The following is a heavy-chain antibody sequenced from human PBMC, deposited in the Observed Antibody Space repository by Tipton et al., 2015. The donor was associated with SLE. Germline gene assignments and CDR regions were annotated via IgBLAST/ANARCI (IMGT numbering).Heavy chain of an antibody. J-gene: IGHJ4*02. CDR3: ARDVGSGWYRAFDY. Sequence: GLVKPSQTLSLTCSVSGDSISSGYYYWSWIRQPPGKGLEWIGYIYYTGSTNYNPSLNSRVTMSVDTSKNEFYLKLSSLTGADTAMYYCARDVGSGWYRAFDYWGQGTPATVSS. CDR1: GDSISSGYYY. D-gene: IGHD6-19*01. V-gene: IGHV4-61*01. CDR2: IYYTGST.